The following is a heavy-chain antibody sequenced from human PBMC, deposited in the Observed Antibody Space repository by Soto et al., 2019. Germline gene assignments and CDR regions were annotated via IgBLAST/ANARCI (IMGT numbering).Heavy chain of an antibody. CDR2: IYYSGST. CDR3: AREVTMVRGVIHTPYFDY. D-gene: IGHD3-10*01. CDR1: GGSISSGGYY. J-gene: IGHJ4*02. V-gene: IGHV4-31*03. Sequence: QVQLQESGPGLVKPSQTLSLTCTVSGGSISSGGYYWSWIRQHPGKGLEWIGYIYYSGSTYYNPSIKSRVTISVDTSKNQFSLKLSSVTAADTAVYYCAREVTMVRGVIHTPYFDYWGQGTLVTVSS.